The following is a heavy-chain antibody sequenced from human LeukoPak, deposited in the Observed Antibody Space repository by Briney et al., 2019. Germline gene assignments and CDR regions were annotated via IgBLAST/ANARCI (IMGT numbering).Heavy chain of an antibody. Sequence: SETLSLTCTVSGGSISSGSCYWSWIRQPAGKGLEWIGRIYTSGSTSYNPSLKSRVTISVDTSKNQFSLKLSSVTAADTAVYYCARVGSDYYGSGSYYTHYYMDVWGKGNTVTVSS. D-gene: IGHD3-10*01. J-gene: IGHJ6*03. CDR3: ARVGSDYYGSGSYYTHYYMDV. CDR1: GGSISSGSCY. V-gene: IGHV4-61*02. CDR2: IYTSGST.